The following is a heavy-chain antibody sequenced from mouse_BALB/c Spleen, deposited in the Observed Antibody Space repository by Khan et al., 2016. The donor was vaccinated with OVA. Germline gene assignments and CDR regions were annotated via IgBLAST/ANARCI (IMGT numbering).Heavy chain of an antibody. V-gene: IGHV3-2*02. CDR2: ISYSGST. CDR3: ARSRGSSFDY. Sequence: EVQLQESGPGLVKPSQSLSLTCTVTGYSITSDYAWNWIRQFPGNKLEWMGYISYSGSTSYNPSLKSRISITRDPTKNQFFLQLNSVTTEDTATXYCARSRGSSFDYWGQGTTLTVSS. J-gene: IGHJ2*01. D-gene: IGHD1-1*01. CDR1: GYSITSDYA.